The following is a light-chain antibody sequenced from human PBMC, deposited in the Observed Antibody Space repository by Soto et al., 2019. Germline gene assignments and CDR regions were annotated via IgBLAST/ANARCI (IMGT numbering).Light chain of an antibody. V-gene: IGKV3-15*01. J-gene: IGKJ5*01. CDR2: DVS. Sequence: EIEMTQSPSTLSSSVGDRATLSCRAGQGVTTNFAWYQQKSGQSPRLLIYDVSIRATGVPARFSATGSETDFTLTISGLQSEDSAVYFCQQYNNWPFSFAQGARLEIK. CDR1: QGVTTN. CDR3: QQYNNWPFS.